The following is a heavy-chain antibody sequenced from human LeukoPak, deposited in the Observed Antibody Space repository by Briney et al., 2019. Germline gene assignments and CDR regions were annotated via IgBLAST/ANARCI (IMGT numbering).Heavy chain of an antibody. CDR2: IRSKANSYAT. D-gene: IGHD3-10*01. CDR1: GFTFSGSA. Sequence: GGSLRLSCAASGFTFSGSAMHWVRQASGKGLEWVGRIRSKANSYATAYAASVKGRFTISRDDSKNTAYLQTNSLKTEDTAVYYCTRRAFMVRGVIIDDYWGQGTLVTVSS. CDR3: TRRAFMVRGVIIDDY. V-gene: IGHV3-73*01. J-gene: IGHJ4*02.